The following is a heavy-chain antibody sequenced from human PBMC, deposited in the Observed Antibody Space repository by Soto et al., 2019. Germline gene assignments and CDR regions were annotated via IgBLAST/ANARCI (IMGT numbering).Heavy chain of an antibody. CDR3: ARGSFTYYDFWSGRTNYYYYMDV. CDR1: GYTFNTYV. J-gene: IGHJ6*03. V-gene: IGHV1-8*02. CDR2: MNPNSGNT. D-gene: IGHD3-3*01. Sequence: KASGYTFNTYVLNWVRQAPGQWLGWRGWMNPNSGNTGYAQKFQGRVTMTRNTSISTAYMELSSLRSEDTAVYYCARGSFTYYDFWSGRTNYYYYMDVWGKGTTVTVSS.